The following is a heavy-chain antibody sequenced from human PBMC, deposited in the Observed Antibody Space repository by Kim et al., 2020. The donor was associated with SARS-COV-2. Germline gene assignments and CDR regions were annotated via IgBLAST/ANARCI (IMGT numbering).Heavy chain of an antibody. CDR2: INPNSGGT. J-gene: IGHJ5*02. CDR1: GYTFTGYY. V-gene: IGHV1-2*06. Sequence: ASVKVSCKASGYTFTGYYMHWVRQAPGQGLEWMGRINPNSGGTNYAQKFQGRVTMTRDTSISTAYMELSRLRSDDTAVYYCARERRYCSGGSCYWVVAEATYQFDPWGQGTLVTVSS. D-gene: IGHD2-15*01. CDR3: ARERRYCSGGSCYWVVAEATYQFDP.